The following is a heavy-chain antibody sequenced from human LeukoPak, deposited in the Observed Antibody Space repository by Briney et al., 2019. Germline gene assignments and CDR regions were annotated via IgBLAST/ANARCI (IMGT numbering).Heavy chain of an antibody. D-gene: IGHD6-13*01. V-gene: IGHV1-69*13. CDR1: GYTFTSYG. Sequence: ASVKVSCKASGYTFTSYGISWVRQAPGQGLEWMGGIIPIFGTPNYAQRFQGRVTITAGDSATTAYMELNSLTSEDTGVYYCARDEGVAAAGRGPFDSWGRGTLVTVSS. CDR2: IIPIFGTP. J-gene: IGHJ4*02. CDR3: ARDEGVAAAGRGPFDS.